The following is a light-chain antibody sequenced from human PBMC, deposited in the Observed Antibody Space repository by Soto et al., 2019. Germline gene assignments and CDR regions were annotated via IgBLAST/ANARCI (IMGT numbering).Light chain of an antibody. J-gene: IGKJ2*01. CDR1: QSISSY. CDR3: QQSYSTPYT. V-gene: IGKV1-39*01. Sequence: DIQMTQSPSSLSASVGDRVIITCRASQSISSYLNWYQQKPGKAPKLLIYAASSLQSGVPSRFSGRGSGTDFTLTISNLQPEDFATYYCQQSYSTPYTFGQGTKLEIK. CDR2: AAS.